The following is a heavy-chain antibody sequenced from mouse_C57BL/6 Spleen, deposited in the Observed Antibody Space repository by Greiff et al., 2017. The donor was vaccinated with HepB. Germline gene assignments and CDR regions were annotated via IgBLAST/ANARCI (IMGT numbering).Heavy chain of an antibody. CDR3: TGGYYDYDGAHYAMDY. V-gene: IGHV1-5*01. CDR2: IYPGNSDT. D-gene: IGHD2-4*01. J-gene: IGHJ4*01. Sequence: VQLKQSGTVLARPGASVKMSCKTSGYTFTSYWMHWVKQRPGQGLEWKGAIYPGNSDTSYNQKFKGKAKLTAVTSASTAYMEHSSLTNEDSAVYYCTGGYYDYDGAHYAMDYWGQGTSVTVSS. CDR1: GYTFTSYW.